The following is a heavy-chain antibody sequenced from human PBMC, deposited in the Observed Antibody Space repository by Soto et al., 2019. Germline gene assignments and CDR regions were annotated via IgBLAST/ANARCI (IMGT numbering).Heavy chain of an antibody. CDR2: IYSGGST. J-gene: IGHJ4*02. V-gene: IGHV3-53*02. CDR3: ARSPNNEVDY. CDR1: GFTVSSHY. Sequence: EVQLVETGGGLIQPGGSLRLSCAASGFTVSSHYMSWVRQAPGKGLEWVSVIYSGGSTYYADSVKGRFTISRDNSKNTLYLQMNSLRAEDTDVYYCARSPNNEVDYWGQGTLVTVSS.